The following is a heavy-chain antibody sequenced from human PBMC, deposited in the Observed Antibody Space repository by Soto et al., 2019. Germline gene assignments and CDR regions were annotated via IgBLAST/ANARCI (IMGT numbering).Heavy chain of an antibody. CDR3: AKAEYYYDSSAYYGGFDS. J-gene: IGHJ4*02. Sequence: QVQLVESGGGVVQPGRSLRLSCAASGFTFSSYGIHWVRQAPGKGLEWVAVISYDGSNQYYADSVKGRFTISRDNSKNTLYLQMSSLRAEDTAVYYCAKAEYYYDSSAYYGGFDSWGQGTLVTVSS. D-gene: IGHD3-22*01. CDR1: GFTFSSYG. CDR2: ISYDGSNQ. V-gene: IGHV3-30*18.